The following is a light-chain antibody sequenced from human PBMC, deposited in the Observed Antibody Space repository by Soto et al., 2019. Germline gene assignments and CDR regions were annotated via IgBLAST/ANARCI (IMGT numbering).Light chain of an antibody. V-gene: IGKV3D-15*01. CDR3: QQYDDWLRLT. CDR1: QSVTNS. Sequence: EIVVTQSPRTLSLSPGERATLSCRASQSVTNSFLAWYQQKPGQAPRLLIFGASYRATGIPARFSGSGSGTEFNLTISSLQSEDFAVYFCQQYDDWLRLTFGGGTKVDIK. CDR2: GAS. J-gene: IGKJ4*01.